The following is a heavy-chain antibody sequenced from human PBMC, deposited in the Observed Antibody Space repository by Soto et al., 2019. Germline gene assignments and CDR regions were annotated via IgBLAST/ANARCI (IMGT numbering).Heavy chain of an antibody. CDR1: GFTFSNAW. Sequence: EVQLVESGGGLVKPGGSLRLSCAASGFTFSNAWMNWVRQAPGKGLEWVGRIKSKTDGGTTDYAAPVKGRFTISRDDSKNTLYLQMNSLKTEDTSVYYCTTPRGRSPIRNYDFWSGYYYENWFDPWGQGTLVTVSS. CDR3: TTPRGRSPIRNYDFWSGYYYENWFDP. J-gene: IGHJ5*02. V-gene: IGHV3-15*07. CDR2: IKSKTDGGTT. D-gene: IGHD3-3*01.